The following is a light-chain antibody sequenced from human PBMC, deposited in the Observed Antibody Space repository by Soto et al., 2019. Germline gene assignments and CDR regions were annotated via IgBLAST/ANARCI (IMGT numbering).Light chain of an antibody. V-gene: IGLV2-14*03. Sequence: QSALTQPASVSGSPGQSITISCTGTSSDVDTYIYISWYQQHPGKAPKLIIYDVTNRPPGVSNRFSGSKSGNTVSLTISGLQTEDEADYYCSSYTFSTLVFATGTKLTVL. CDR1: SSDVDTYIY. CDR3: SSYTFSTLV. CDR2: DVT. J-gene: IGLJ1*01.